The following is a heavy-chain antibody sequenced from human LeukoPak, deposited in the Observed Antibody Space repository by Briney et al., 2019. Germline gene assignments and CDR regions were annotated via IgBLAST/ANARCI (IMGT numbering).Heavy chain of an antibody. CDR2: IYYSGST. V-gene: IGHV4-59*01. Sequence: SETLSLTCTVSGGSISSYYWSWIRQPPGKGLEWIGYIYYSGSTNYSPSLKSRVTISVDTSKNQFSLKLSSVTAADTAVYYCARGYGGWFDPWGQGTLVTVSS. CDR3: ARGYGGWFDP. J-gene: IGHJ5*02. D-gene: IGHD1-1*01. CDR1: GGSISSYY.